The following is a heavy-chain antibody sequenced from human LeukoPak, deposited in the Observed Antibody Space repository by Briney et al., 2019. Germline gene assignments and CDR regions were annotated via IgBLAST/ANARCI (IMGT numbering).Heavy chain of an antibody. CDR2: INPSGGST. V-gene: IGHV1-46*01. D-gene: IGHD4-17*01. J-gene: IGHJ4*02. CDR1: GYTFTSYY. Sequence: ASVKVSCKASGYTFTSYYMHWVRQAPGQGLKWMGVINPSGGSTNYAQKFQGRVAMTRDTSTSTVYMELSSLRSEDTAVYYCARGGDYDDYFDYWGQGTLVTVSS. CDR3: ARGGDYDDYFDY.